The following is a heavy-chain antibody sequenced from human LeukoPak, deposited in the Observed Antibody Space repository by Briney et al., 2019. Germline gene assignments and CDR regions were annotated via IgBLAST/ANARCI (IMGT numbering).Heavy chain of an antibody. J-gene: IGHJ5*02. V-gene: IGHV3-30-3*01. CDR3: ARAYASAT. CDR1: GFTFSSYA. Sequence: GGSLRLSCAASGFTFSSYAMHWVRQAPGKGLEWVAVISYDGSNKYYADSVKGRFTISRDNSKNTLYLQMNSLRDEDTAVYYCARAYASATWGQGTLVTVSS. D-gene: IGHD3-22*01. CDR2: ISYDGSNK.